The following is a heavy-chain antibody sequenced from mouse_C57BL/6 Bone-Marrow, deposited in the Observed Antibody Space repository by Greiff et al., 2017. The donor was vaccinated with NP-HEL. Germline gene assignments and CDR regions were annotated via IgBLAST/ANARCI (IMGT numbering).Heavy chain of an antibody. V-gene: IGHV1-55*01. CDR1: GYTFTSYW. Sequence: QVQLQQPGAELVKPGASVKMSCKASGYTFTSYWITWVKQRPGQGLEWIGDIYPGSGSTNYNEKFKSKATLTVDTSSSTAYMQLSSLTSEDSAVYYCAIYDGYYGYFDVWGTGTTVTVSS. CDR2: IYPGSGST. J-gene: IGHJ1*03. D-gene: IGHD2-3*01. CDR3: AIYDGYYGYFDV.